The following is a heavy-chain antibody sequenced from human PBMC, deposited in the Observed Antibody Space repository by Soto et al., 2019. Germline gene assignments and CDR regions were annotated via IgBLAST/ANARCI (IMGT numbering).Heavy chain of an antibody. CDR3: AHGAGTLDY. Sequence: QITLKESGPTLVKPTQTLTLTCAFSGFSLRTTGVGVGWFRQPPGKALEWLALIYWDNDKRYSPSLKGRLTITKDTSKNQVVLIMTNMDPVDTATYYCAHGAGTLDYWGQGTLVTVSS. V-gene: IGHV2-5*02. CDR1: GFSLRTTGVG. CDR2: IYWDNDK. J-gene: IGHJ4*02. D-gene: IGHD1-1*01.